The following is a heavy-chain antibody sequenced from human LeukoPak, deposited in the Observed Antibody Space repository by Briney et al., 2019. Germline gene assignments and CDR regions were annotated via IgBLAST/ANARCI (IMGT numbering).Heavy chain of an antibody. CDR3: ARVIGKDIAAPLRG. V-gene: IGHV1-2*02. Sequence: ASVKVSCKASGYTFTGYYMHWVRQAPGQGLEWMGWINPNSGGTNYAQKVQGRVTMTRDTSISTAYMELSRLRSDDTAVYYCARVIGKDIAAPLRGWGQGTLVTVSS. CDR2: INPNSGGT. J-gene: IGHJ4*02. D-gene: IGHD6-6*01. CDR1: GYTFTGYY.